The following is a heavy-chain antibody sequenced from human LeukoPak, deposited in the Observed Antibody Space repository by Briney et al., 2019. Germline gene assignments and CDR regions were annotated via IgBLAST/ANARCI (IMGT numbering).Heavy chain of an antibody. Sequence: GASLKISCKASGSDFTTYWIGWVRQMPGKGLEWMGIIYPDDSDTRYSPSFQGQVTISADKSISTAYLQWSSLKASDTAIYYCARDVRNSYGFGYWGQGTLVTVSS. D-gene: IGHD5-18*01. CDR3: ARDVRNSYGFGY. CDR1: GSDFTTYW. V-gene: IGHV5-51*01. J-gene: IGHJ4*02. CDR2: IYPDDSDT.